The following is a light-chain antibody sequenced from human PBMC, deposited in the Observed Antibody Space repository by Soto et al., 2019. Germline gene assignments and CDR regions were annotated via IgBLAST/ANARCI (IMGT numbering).Light chain of an antibody. J-gene: IGKJ4*01. Sequence: DIQMTQSPSSLSASFGDRVTITCRASQGIGVYLAWFQQRPGNAPKLLIYAASTLQSGVPSRFSGSGSGTDFTLTISSLQPEDVATYYCQKYNSAPLTFGGGTKVDIK. V-gene: IGKV1-27*01. CDR1: QGIGVY. CDR3: QKYNSAPLT. CDR2: AAS.